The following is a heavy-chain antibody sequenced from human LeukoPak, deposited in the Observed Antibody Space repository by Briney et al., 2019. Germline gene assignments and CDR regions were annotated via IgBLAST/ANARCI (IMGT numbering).Heavy chain of an antibody. V-gene: IGHV4-59*08. Sequence: PSETLSLTCTVYAGSISSYYWSSIRQPPGKGLGWVGYIYYSGSTNYNPSLKSRVTTSVDTPNNQFSLKLTSVTAADTAVYYCARQSLGPSRSGSSNNWFDPWGQGTLVTVSS. D-gene: IGHD3-10*01. CDR2: IYYSGST. CDR3: ARQSLGPSRSGSSNNWFDP. CDR1: AGSISSYY. J-gene: IGHJ5*02.